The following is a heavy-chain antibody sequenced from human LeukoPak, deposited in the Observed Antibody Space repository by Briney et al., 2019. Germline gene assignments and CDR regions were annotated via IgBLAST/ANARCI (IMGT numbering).Heavy chain of an antibody. D-gene: IGHD6-13*01. J-gene: IGHJ4*02. V-gene: IGHV4-38-2*01. CDR1: GYSISSGYY. Sequence: SETLSLTCAVSGYSISSGYYWGWIRQPPGKGLEWIGSIYHSGSTYYNPSLKSRVTISVDTSKNQFSLKLSSVTAADTAVYYCARHKPRSSSWFWVYWGQGTLVTVSS. CDR3: ARHKPRSSSWFWVY. CDR2: IYHSGST.